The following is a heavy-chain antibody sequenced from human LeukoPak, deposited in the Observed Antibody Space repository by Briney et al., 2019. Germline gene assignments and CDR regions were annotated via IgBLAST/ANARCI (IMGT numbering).Heavy chain of an antibody. Sequence: SETLSLTCAVYGGSFSGYYWSWIRQPPGKGLEWIGEINHSGSTNYNPSLKSRVTISVDTSKNQFSLKLSSVTAADTAVYYCASGGGRSSTSCHPAYYYGMDVWGKGTTVTVSS. V-gene: IGHV4-34*01. CDR2: INHSGST. CDR3: ASGGGRSSTSCHPAYYYGMDV. D-gene: IGHD2-2*01. CDR1: GGSFSGYY. J-gene: IGHJ6*04.